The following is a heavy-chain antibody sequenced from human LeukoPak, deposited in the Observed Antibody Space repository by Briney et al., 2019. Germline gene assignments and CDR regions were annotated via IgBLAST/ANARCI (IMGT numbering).Heavy chain of an antibody. D-gene: IGHD3-22*01. CDR3: ARESRYYDSSGYYDY. J-gene: IGHJ4*02. CDR2: IYYSGST. Sequence: SETLSLTCTVSGDSITSGRYYWSWIRQPPGKGLEWIGYIYYSGSTNYNPSLKSRVTISVDTSKNQFSLKLSSVTAADTAVYYCARESRYYDSSGYYDYWGQGTLVTVSS. CDR1: GDSITSGRYY. V-gene: IGHV4-61*01.